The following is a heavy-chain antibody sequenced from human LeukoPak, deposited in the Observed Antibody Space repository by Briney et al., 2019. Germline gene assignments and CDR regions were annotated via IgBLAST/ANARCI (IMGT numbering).Heavy chain of an antibody. V-gene: IGHV1-8*01. Sequence: ASVKVSCKASGYTFTSYDINWVRQATGQGLEWMGWMNPNSGNTGYAQKFQGRVTMTRNTSISTAYMELSSLRSEDTAVYYCARVPIVVVPAVHLTFTNYYYMDVWRKGTTVTVSS. CDR1: GYTFTSYD. CDR3: ARVPIVVVPAVHLTFTNYYYMDV. CDR2: MNPNSGNT. J-gene: IGHJ6*03. D-gene: IGHD2-2*01.